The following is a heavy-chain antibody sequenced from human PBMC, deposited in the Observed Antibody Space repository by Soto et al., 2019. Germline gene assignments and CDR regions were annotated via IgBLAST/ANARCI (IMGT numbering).Heavy chain of an antibody. J-gene: IGHJ2*01. V-gene: IGHV4-59*01. Sequence: KPSETLSLTCTVSGGSISSYYWSWIRQPPGKGLEWIGYIYYSGSTNYNPSLKSRVTISVDTSKNQFSLKLSSVTAADTAVYYCARLYCSSTSCYGDYWYFDLWGRGTLVTVSS. CDR3: ARLYCSSTSCYGDYWYFDL. CDR2: IYYSGST. D-gene: IGHD2-2*01. CDR1: GGSISSYY.